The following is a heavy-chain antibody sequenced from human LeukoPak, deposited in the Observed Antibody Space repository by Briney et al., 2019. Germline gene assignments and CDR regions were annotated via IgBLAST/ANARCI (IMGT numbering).Heavy chain of an antibody. CDR3: AKDRYYDFYYSFDY. Sequence: GGSLRLSCAASGFTFSSYGMHWVRQAPGKGLEWVAFIRYDGSNKYYADSVKGRFTISRDNSKNTLYLQMNSLRAEDTAVHYCAKDRYYDFYYSFDYWGQGTLVTVSS. CDR1: GFTFSSYG. V-gene: IGHV3-30*02. J-gene: IGHJ4*02. CDR2: IRYDGSNK. D-gene: IGHD3-3*01.